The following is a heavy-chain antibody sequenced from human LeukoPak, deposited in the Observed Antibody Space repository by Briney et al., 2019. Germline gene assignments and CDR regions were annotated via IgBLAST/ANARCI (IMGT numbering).Heavy chain of an antibody. J-gene: IGHJ3*01. Sequence: SGGSLRLSCAASGFSFDEHAMHWVRHAPGKGLEWVSGISYSSETIGYVDSVKGRFTVSRDNRKNSLYLQMNSLRPEDTALYYCAKDRGGGSQLGDAFDVWGQGTMVRVSS. D-gene: IGHD2-15*01. CDR1: GFSFDEHA. V-gene: IGHV3-9*01. CDR2: ISYSSETI. CDR3: AKDRGGGSQLGDAFDV.